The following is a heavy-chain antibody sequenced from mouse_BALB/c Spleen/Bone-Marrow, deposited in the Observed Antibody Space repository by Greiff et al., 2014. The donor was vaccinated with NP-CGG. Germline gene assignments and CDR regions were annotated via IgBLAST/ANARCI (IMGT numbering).Heavy chain of an antibody. Sequence: QVQLQQSGAEVMRPGVSVKISCKGSGYTFTDYAMHWVKQSHAKSLEWIGVISTYYGDVNYSQKFKGKATMTVDKSSSTAYMELARLTSEDSAIYYCARLTQGFYYFDYWGQGTTLTVSS. CDR3: ARLTQGFYYFDY. CDR1: GYTFTDYA. CDR2: ISTYYGDV. D-gene: IGHD3-1*01. J-gene: IGHJ2*01. V-gene: IGHV1S137*01.